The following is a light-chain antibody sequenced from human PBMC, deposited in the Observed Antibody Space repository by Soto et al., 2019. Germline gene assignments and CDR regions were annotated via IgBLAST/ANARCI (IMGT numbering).Light chain of an antibody. CDR3: QQDHYRPIT. J-gene: IGKJ5*01. CDR1: QSGSSN. V-gene: IGKV3-15*01. Sequence: VTTESPATMSVPPGESATLSCRASQSGSSNAAWHQQHPDPAPIILMNDASTRATSISARFSGSGSGTEFTLTISILPSEVFAVYCCQQDHYRPITFGQGTRLEIK. CDR2: DAS.